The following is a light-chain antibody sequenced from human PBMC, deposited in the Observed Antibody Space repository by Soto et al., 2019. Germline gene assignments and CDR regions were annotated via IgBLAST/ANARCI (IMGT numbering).Light chain of an antibody. J-gene: IGKJ3*01. CDR3: HQYGSTPFT. V-gene: IGKV3-20*01. Sequence: EIVLTQSPGTLSLSPGDRATLSCRASQSVSTNYLAWYQQSLGQAPRLLIYGACSRATGIPDRFSGNGSGTDFTLTISRLEPEDFAVYYCHQYGSTPFTFGPGTKVDIK. CDR2: GAC. CDR1: QSVSTNY.